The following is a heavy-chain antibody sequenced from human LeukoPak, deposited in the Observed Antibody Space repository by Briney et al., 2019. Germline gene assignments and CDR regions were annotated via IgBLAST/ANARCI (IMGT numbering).Heavy chain of an antibody. J-gene: IGHJ4*02. D-gene: IGHD5/OR15-5a*01. CDR3: ARHGGDIVSRPFDY. CDR1: GGFISSSSYY. CDR2: IYYSGST. Sequence: PSETLSLTCTVSGGFISSSSYYWGWIRQPPGKGLEWIGSIYYSGSTYYNPSLKSRVTISVDTSKNQFSLKLSSVTAADTAVYYCARHGGDIVSRPFDYWGQGTLVTVSS. V-gene: IGHV4-39*01.